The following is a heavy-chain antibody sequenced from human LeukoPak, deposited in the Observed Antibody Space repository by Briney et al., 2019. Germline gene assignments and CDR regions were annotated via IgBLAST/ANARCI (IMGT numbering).Heavy chain of an antibody. J-gene: IGHJ4*02. V-gene: IGHV3-53*01. CDR1: GFTISRHY. CDR3: AKGGYVLRYFDWPQAPYYFDY. Sequence: PGGSLRLSCAASGFTISRHYMSWVRQAPGKGLEWVALSYSGGSTYYADSVEGRFTISRDNSKSMLFLQMNSLRAEDTAVYYCAKGGYVLRYFDWPQAPYYFDYWGQGTLVTVSS. D-gene: IGHD3-9*01. CDR2: SYSGGST.